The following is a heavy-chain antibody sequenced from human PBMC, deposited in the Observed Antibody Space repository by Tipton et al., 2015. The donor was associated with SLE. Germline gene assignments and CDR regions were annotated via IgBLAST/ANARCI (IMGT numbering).Heavy chain of an antibody. CDR2: IYYSGST. D-gene: IGHD2-21*01. Sequence: TLSLTCTVSGGSISSSSYYWGWIRQPPGKGLEWIGSIYYSGSTYYNPSLKSRVTISVDTSKNQFSLKLGSVTAADTAVYYCASQNSIRGDAFDIWGQGTMVTVSS. J-gene: IGHJ3*02. V-gene: IGHV4-39*07. CDR3: ASQNSIRGDAFDI. CDR1: GGSISSSSYY.